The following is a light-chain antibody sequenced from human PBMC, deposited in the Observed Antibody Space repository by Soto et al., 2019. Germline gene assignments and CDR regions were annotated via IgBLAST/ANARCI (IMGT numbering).Light chain of an antibody. CDR1: SSDSGTYIY. J-gene: IGLJ7*01. CDR3: SSYTTSSTLA. CDR2: EAT. Sequence: QSVLTQPASVSGSPGQSITISCTGTSSDSGTYIYVSWYQQHPGKAPKLIIYEATNRPSGVSNRFSGSKSGNTASLTISGLQAEDEADYYCSSYTTSSTLAFGGGTQLTVL. V-gene: IGLV2-14*01.